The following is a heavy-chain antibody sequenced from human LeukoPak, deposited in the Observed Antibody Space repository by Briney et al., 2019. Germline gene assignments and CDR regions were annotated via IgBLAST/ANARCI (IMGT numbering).Heavy chain of an antibody. CDR3: V. CDR1: GGSISSSSYS. Sequence: SETLSLTCTVSGGSISSSSYSWGWTRQPPGKGLEWIGSVYYSGSTYYNPSLKSRVTISVDTSKNQFSLNRISVTAADTAYYMDVWGKRTTVTGSS. V-gene: IGHV4-39*07. J-gene: IGHJ6*03. CDR2: VYYSGST.